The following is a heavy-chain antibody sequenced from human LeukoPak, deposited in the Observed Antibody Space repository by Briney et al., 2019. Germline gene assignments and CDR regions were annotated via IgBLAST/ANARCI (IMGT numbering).Heavy chain of an antibody. V-gene: IGHV3-23*01. CDR1: GFTFSSYA. J-gene: IGHJ4*02. D-gene: IGHD3-22*01. CDR2: ISGSGGST. CDR3: ARVYDSSGYRLDY. Sequence: GGSLRLSCAASGFTFSSYAMSWVRQAPGKGLEWVSAISGSGGSTYYADSVKGRFTISRDNSKNTLYLQMNGLRAEDTAVYYCARVYDSSGYRLDYWGQGTLVTVSS.